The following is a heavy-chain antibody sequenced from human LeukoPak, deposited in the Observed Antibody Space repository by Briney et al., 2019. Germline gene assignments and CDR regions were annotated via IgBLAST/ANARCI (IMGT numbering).Heavy chain of an antibody. J-gene: IGHJ4*02. V-gene: IGHV1-69*05. Sequence: SVKLSCKASGGTFSSYAISWVRQAPGQGLEWMGGIIPIFGTANYAQKFQGRVTITTDESTSTAYMELSSLRSEDTAVYYCASPDPYCSGGSCYLGYWGQGTLVTVSS. CDR2: IIPIFGTA. D-gene: IGHD2-15*01. CDR3: ASPDPYCSGGSCYLGY. CDR1: GGTFSSYA.